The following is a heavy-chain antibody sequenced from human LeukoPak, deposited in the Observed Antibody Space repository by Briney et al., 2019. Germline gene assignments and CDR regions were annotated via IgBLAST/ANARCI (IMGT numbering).Heavy chain of an antibody. D-gene: IGHD5-24*01. J-gene: IGHJ4*02. CDR1: GFTFSSYA. Sequence: GGSLRLSCAASGFTFSSYAMSWVRQAPGKGLEWVSGISDRGTGTYYADSVKGRFTISRDNSKNTLFLQMNSLRAEDTAVYYCAKDHIRRDGYSDFDYWGQGTLVTVSS. CDR2: ISDRGTGT. CDR3: AKDHIRRDGYSDFDY. V-gene: IGHV3-23*01.